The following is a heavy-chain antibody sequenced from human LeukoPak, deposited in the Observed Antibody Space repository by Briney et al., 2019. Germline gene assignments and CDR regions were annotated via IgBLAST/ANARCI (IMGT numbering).Heavy chain of an antibody. Sequence: GASVKVSCKASGYTFTGYYMHWVRQAPGQGLEWMGWINPNSGGTNYAQKFQGRVTMTRDTSISTAYMELSRLRSDDTAVYYCARGGIIMRYGSGSYPAPRPENWFDPWGQGTLVTVSS. CDR1: GYTFTGYY. CDR3: ARGGIIMRYGSGSYPAPRPENWFDP. V-gene: IGHV1-2*02. J-gene: IGHJ5*02. D-gene: IGHD3-10*01. CDR2: INPNSGGT.